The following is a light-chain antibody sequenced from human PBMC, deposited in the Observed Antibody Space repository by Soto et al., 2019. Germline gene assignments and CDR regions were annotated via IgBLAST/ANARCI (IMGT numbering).Light chain of an antibody. CDR2: DVS. J-gene: IGLJ1*01. V-gene: IGLV2-14*01. CDR1: SSDVGGYNY. CDR3: SSYTSSSTYV. Sequence: QSALTQPGSVSGSPGQSITISCTGTSSDVGGYNYVSWYQQHPGKAPKLMIYDVSNRPSGVSNRFSGSKSGNTASLTISGLQAEHEADYYCSSYTSSSTYVFGTGTKLTVL.